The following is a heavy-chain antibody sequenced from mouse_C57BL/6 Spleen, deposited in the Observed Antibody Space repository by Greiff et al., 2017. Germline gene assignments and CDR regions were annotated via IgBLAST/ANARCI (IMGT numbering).Heavy chain of an antibody. CDR2: SSSGSSTI. J-gene: IGHJ4*01. V-gene: IGHV5-17*01. Sequence: EVMLVESGGGLVKPGGSLKLSCAASGFTFSDYGMHWVRQAPEKGLEWVAYSSSGSSTIYYADTVKVRFTISRDNAKNTLFLQMTSLRSEDTAMYYCATIYYGNYYWGQGTSVTVSS. CDR1: GFTFSDYG. CDR3: ATIYYGNYY.